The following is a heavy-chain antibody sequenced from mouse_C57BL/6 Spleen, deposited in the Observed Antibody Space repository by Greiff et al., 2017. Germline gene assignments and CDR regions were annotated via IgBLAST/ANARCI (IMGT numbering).Heavy chain of an antibody. J-gene: IGHJ1*03. D-gene: IGHD2-1*01. Sequence: EVMLVESGGGLVQPGGSLSLSCAASGFTFTDYSMRWVRQPPGKALEWLGFIRNKANGYPTEYSASVKGRFTISRANSQSILYLQMNALRAEDSATYYCARLYGNYVWYVDVWGTGTTVTVSS. CDR2: IRNKANGYPT. V-gene: IGHV7-3*01. CDR1: GFTFTDYS. CDR3: ARLYGNYVWYVDV.